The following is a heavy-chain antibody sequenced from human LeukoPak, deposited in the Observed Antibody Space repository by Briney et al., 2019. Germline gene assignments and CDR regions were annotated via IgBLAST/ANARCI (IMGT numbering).Heavy chain of an antibody. D-gene: IGHD6-6*01. CDR2: IYYIGST. CDR1: GLYINNYN. J-gene: IGHJ5*02. CDR3: ASWEYASSWFDH. Sequence: ASETLSLSCTDSGLYINNYNWTRIRQPPGKGLEWIGHIYYIGSTNYNPSLKSRVTISLDTSKKQFSLKLSSVTAADPAVYYCASWEYASSWFDHWGQGTLVTVSS. V-gene: IGHV4-59*08.